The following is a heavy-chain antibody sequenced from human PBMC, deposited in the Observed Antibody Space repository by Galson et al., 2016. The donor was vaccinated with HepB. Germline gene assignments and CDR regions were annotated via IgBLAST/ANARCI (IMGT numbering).Heavy chain of an antibody. V-gene: IGHV1-46*02. Sequence: SVKVSCKASGYTFNTYNMHWVRQAPGQGLEWMGIIKPSGGNTIYAQKFQERITMTRDTSTSTVYMELISLRSEDTAVYYCARELDHSFYFDYWGQGTLLTVSS. J-gene: IGHJ4*02. CDR2: IKPSGGNT. D-gene: IGHD1-14*01. CDR3: ARELDHSFYFDY. CDR1: GYTFNTYN.